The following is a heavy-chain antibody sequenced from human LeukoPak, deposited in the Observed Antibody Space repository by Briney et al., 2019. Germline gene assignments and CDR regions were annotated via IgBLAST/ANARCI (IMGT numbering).Heavy chain of an antibody. CDR3: ARDRAPLSFVVVPAAIFSAERSDAFDI. Sequence: GASVKVSCKASGYTFTGYYMHWVRQAPGQGLEWMGWINPNSGGTNYAQKFQGRVTMTRDTSISTAYMELSRLRSDDTAVYYCARDRAPLSFVVVPAAIFSAERSDAFDIWGQGTMVTLSS. J-gene: IGHJ3*02. V-gene: IGHV1-2*02. CDR2: INPNSGGT. D-gene: IGHD2-2*02. CDR1: GYTFTGYY.